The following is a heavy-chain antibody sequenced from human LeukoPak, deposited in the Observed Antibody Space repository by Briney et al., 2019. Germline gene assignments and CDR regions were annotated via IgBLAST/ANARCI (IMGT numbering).Heavy chain of an antibody. Sequence: PSETLSLTCTVSGGPVSSPNHSWGWVRQPPGKGLEWIGSVYYGGSTYSNPSLKSRVTMSADTSKNQFSLTLSSVTAADTAVYYCARVVAGTKDFQHWGQGTLVTVSS. J-gene: IGHJ1*01. V-gene: IGHV4-39*01. D-gene: IGHD6-19*01. CDR2: VYYGGST. CDR1: GGPVSSPNHS. CDR3: ARVVAGTKDFQH.